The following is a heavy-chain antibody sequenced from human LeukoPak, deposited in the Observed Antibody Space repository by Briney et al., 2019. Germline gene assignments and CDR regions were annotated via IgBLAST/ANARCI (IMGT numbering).Heavy chain of an antibody. CDR1: GGSISSGGYS. J-gene: IGHJ3*02. Sequence: SETLSLTCAVSGGSISSGGYSWSWIRQPPGKGLEWIGYIYHSGSTYYNPSLKSQVTISVDRSKNQFSLKLSSVTAADTAVYYCAREEYSSGWYGAFDIWGQGTMVTVSS. V-gene: IGHV4-30-2*01. CDR2: IYHSGST. CDR3: AREEYSSGWYGAFDI. D-gene: IGHD6-19*01.